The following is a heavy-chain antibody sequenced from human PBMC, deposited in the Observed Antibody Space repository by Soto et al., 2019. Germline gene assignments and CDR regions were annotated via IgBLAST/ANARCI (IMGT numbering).Heavy chain of an antibody. Sequence: QVQLVESGGGLVKPGGSLRLSCAASGFTFSDSYMSWIRQAPGKGLPWVAYISGSSGYTGYADSVKGRFTISRDNAKNSLYLQMNSLRAADTAVYYCVRDRGGYGPPDVWGQGTTVTVSS. V-gene: IGHV3-11*06. CDR1: GFTFSDSY. D-gene: IGHD3-10*01. J-gene: IGHJ6*02. CDR2: ISGSSGYT. CDR3: VRDRGGYGPPDV.